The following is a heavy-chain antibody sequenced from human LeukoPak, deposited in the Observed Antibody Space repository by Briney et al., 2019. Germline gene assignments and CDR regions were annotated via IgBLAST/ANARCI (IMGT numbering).Heavy chain of an antibody. CDR1: GGSFSGYY. CDR2: INYSGST. Sequence: SETLSLACAVYGGSFSGYYWSWIRQPPGEGLEWIGEINYSGSTNYNPSLKSRVTISVDTSKNQFSLKLSSVTAADTAVYYCARGDFDESDYWGQGTLVTVSS. D-gene: IGHD3-3*01. CDR3: ARGDFDESDY. V-gene: IGHV4-34*01. J-gene: IGHJ4*02.